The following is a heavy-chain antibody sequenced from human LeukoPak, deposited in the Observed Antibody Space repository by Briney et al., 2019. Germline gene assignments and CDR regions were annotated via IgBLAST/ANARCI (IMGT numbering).Heavy chain of an antibody. CDR3: SRTYFGLLTGSSYDAYDI. CDR2: IYDSGDT. Sequence: PSETLSLTCTVSGGSISGSAYYWVWIRQPPGKGLEWIGSIYDSGDTYYNPSVKSRVSISRETSKNQLSLTLLSVTAADTAMYYCSRTYFGLLTGSSYDAYDIWGQGTMVTVSS. J-gene: IGHJ3*02. D-gene: IGHD3-9*01. V-gene: IGHV4-39*01. CDR1: GGSISGSAYY.